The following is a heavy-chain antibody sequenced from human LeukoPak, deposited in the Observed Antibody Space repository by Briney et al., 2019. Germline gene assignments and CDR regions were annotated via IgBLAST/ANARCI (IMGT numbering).Heavy chain of an antibody. CDR3: AREFCDTNNCYKAALAY. J-gene: IGHJ4*02. V-gene: IGHV3-64*01. CDR1: GFSFSTYT. D-gene: IGHD2-2*02. CDR2: ITSNGDSK. Sequence: GGSLRLSCAASGFSFSTYTMHGVRQAPAKGLEYVSAITSNGDSKYYASSVKGRFTISRDNYKNTLYLQMGSLTTEDVALYYCAREFCDTNNCYKAALAYWGQGTLVSVSS.